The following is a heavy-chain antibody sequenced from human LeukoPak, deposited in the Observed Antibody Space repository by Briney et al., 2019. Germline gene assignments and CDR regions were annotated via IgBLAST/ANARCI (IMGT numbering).Heavy chain of an antibody. CDR2: ISGDGGST. V-gene: IGHV3-43*02. CDR3: AKDITQDRDYGYYFDY. Sequence: GGSLRLSCAASGFTFSTYWMHWVRQAPKKGLVWVSLISGDGGSTYYADSVKGRFTISRDNSKNSLYLQMNSLRTEDTALYYCAKDITQDRDYGYYFDYWGQGTLVTVSS. J-gene: IGHJ4*02. D-gene: IGHD4/OR15-4a*01. CDR1: GFTFSTYW.